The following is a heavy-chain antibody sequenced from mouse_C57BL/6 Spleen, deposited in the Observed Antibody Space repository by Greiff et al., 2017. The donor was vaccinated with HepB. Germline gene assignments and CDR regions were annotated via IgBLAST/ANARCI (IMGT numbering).Heavy chain of an antibody. CDR2: ISSGSSTI. J-gene: IGHJ1*03. Sequence: EVKLVESGGGLVKPGGSLKLSCAASGFTFSDYGMHWVRQAPEKGLEWVAYISSGSSTIYYADTVKGRFTISRDNAKNTLFLQMTSLRSEDTAMYYCARRYSNYVDWYFDVWGTGTTVTVSS. CDR1: GFTFSDYG. V-gene: IGHV5-17*01. D-gene: IGHD2-5*01. CDR3: ARRYSNYVDWYFDV.